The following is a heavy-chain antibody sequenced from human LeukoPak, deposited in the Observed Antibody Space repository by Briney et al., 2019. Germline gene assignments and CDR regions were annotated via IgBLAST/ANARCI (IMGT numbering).Heavy chain of an antibody. CDR1: GFSFRSYA. V-gene: IGHV3-23*01. Sequence: RPGGSLRLSCTASGFSFRSYAMNWVRQAPGKGLEWVSAISGSGGSTYYADSVKGRFTISRDNSKNTLYLQMNSLRVEDTAVYYCARVGDIGSSIGYDFWGQGTLVIVSS. D-gene: IGHD5-12*01. CDR2: ISGSGGST. CDR3: ARVGDIGSSIGYDF. J-gene: IGHJ4*02.